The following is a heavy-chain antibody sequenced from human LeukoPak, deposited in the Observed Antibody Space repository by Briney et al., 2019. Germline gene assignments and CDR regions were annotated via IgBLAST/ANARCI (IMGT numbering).Heavy chain of an antibody. D-gene: IGHD5-12*01. CDR2: MKPNSGDS. J-gene: IGHJ6*02. CDR3: ARDLPRSYSGYDFASRNYYYYGMDV. CDR1: GYTFTSYD. V-gene: IGHV1-8*01. Sequence: ASVKVSCKASGYTFTSYDVNWVRQATGQGLEWMGWMKPNSGDSGSPQKFQGRVTMTRDTSISTAYMELSRLRSDDTAVYYCARDLPRSYSGYDFASRNYYYYGMDVWGQGTTVTVSS.